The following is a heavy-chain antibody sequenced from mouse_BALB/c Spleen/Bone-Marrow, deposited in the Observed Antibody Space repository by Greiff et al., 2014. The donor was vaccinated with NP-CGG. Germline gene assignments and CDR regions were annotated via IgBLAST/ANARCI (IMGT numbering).Heavy chain of an antibody. CDR1: GYTFTDYY. Sequence: VQLKESGPELVKPGASVKMSCKASGYTFTDYYMDWVKQSHGESFEWIGRVNPCNGGTSYNQKFKGKATLTVDKSSSTAYMELNSLTSEDSAVYYCARGIYYGNYFDYWGQGATLTVSS. CDR3: ARGIYYGNYFDY. CDR2: VNPCNGGT. J-gene: IGHJ2*01. V-gene: IGHV1-19*01. D-gene: IGHD2-1*01.